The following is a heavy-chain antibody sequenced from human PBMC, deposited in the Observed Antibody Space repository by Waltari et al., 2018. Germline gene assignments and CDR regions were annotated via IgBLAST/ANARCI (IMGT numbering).Heavy chain of an antibody. D-gene: IGHD3-3*01. J-gene: IGHJ3*02. CDR2: IYHSGST. CDR3: ARVVRFLEWSDAFDI. CDR1: GGSISSGGYS. Sequence: QLQLQESGSGLVKPSQTLSLTCAVSGGSISSGGYSWSWIRQPPGKGLEWIGYIYHSGSTYYHPSLKSRVTISVDRSKNQFSLKLSSVTAADTAVYYCARVVRFLEWSDAFDIWGQGTMVTVSS. V-gene: IGHV4-30-2*01.